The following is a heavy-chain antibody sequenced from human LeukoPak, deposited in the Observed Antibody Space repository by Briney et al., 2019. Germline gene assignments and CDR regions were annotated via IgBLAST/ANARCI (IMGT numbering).Heavy chain of an antibody. D-gene: IGHD3-10*01. Sequence: PSETLSLTCTVSGGSISSYYWSWIRQPAGKGLEWIGRIYTSGSTNYNPSLKSRVTMSVDTSKNQFSLKLSSVTAADTAVYYCARVYYYGSGITLDYWGQGTLVTVSS. V-gene: IGHV4-4*07. CDR3: ARVYYYGSGITLDY. J-gene: IGHJ4*02. CDR1: GGSISSYY. CDR2: IYTSGST.